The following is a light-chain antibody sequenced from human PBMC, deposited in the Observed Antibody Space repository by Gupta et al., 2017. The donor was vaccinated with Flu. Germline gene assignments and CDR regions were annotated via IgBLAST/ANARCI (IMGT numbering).Light chain of an antibody. CDR3: QQDNDWPLT. Sequence: ETVMTQSPATLSVSPRASATLSCRASQSVNRNLAWYQQRPGQAPRLLISLASPRAPGIPDRVSGSGSGTDFARTVSGLQSEDFAVYFWQQDNDWPLTFGGGTKVEIK. V-gene: IGKV3-15*01. CDR1: QSVNRN. CDR2: LAS. J-gene: IGKJ4*01.